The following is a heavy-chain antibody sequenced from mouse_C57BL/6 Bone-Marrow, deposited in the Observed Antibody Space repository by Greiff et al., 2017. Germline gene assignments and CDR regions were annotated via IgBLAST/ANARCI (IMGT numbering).Heavy chain of an antibody. J-gene: IGHJ2*01. D-gene: IGHD1-1*01. V-gene: IGHV1-59*01. CDR3: ARSSYYGSSWIY. CDR1: GYTFTSYW. Sequence: VQLQQPGAELVRPGTSVKLSCKASGYTFTSYWMHWVKQRPGQGLEWIGVIDPYDSYTNYNQKFKGKATLTVDTSSSTAYMQLSSLTSEDSAVYYCARSSYYGSSWIYWGQGTTLTVSS. CDR2: IDPYDSYT.